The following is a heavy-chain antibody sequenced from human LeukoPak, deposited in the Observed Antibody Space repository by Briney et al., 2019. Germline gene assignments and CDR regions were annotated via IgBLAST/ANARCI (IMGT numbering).Heavy chain of an antibody. D-gene: IGHD5-18*01. J-gene: IGHJ4*02. CDR3: ARIMQAMSQGY. CDR2: INPNSGGT. V-gene: IGHV1-2*02. CDR1: GYTFTGYY. Sequence: ASVKVSCKASGYTFTGYYMHWVRQAPGQGLEWMGWINPNSGGTNYAQKFQGRVTMTRDTSTSTVYMELSSLRSEDTAVYYCARIMQAMSQGYWGQGTLVTVSS.